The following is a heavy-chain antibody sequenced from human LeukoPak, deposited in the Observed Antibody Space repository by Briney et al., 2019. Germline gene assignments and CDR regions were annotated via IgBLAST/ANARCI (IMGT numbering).Heavy chain of an antibody. CDR2: IIPIFGTA. J-gene: IGHJ6*03. CDR3: ARARNEWLWKDNYYYYYMDV. V-gene: IGHV1-69*01. CDR1: GGTFSSYA. Sequence: EASVKVSCKASGGTFSSYAISWVRQAPGQGLEWMGGIIPIFGTANYAQKFQGRVTITADEPTSTAYMELSSLRSEDTAVYYCARARNEWLWKDNYYYYYMDVWGKGTTVTVSS. D-gene: IGHD5-12*01.